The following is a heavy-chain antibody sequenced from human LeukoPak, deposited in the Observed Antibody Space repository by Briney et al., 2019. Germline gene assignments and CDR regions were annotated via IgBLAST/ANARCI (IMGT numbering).Heavy chain of an antibody. Sequence: PSETLSLTCTVSGGSISGYYWSWIRQSAGKGLEWIGRMYTSESTNYNPSLKSRVTMSVDTSKSQFSLKLSSVTAADTAVYYCAITAGLKYDYWGQGTLVTVSS. J-gene: IGHJ4*02. D-gene: IGHD6-13*01. CDR2: MYTSEST. V-gene: IGHV4-4*07. CDR1: GGSISGYY. CDR3: AITAGLKYDY.